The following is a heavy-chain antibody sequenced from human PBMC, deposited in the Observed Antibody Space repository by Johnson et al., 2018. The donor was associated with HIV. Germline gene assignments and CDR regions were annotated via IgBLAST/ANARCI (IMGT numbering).Heavy chain of an antibody. Sequence: VQLVESGGGLVQPGGSLRLSCAASGFTFSSYWMSWVRQAPGKGLEWVANIKQDGSEKYYVDSVKGRFTISRDNAKNSLYLKMNRLRAEDPAVYYCARNMFARPGSVTRYAFDIWGQGTMVTVSS. CDR3: ARNMFARPGSVTRYAFDI. CDR1: GFTFSSYW. CDR2: IKQDGSEK. V-gene: IGHV3-7*01. D-gene: IGHD3-10*02. J-gene: IGHJ3*02.